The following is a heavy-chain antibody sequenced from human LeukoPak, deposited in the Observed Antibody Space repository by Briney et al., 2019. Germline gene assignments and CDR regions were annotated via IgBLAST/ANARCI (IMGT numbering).Heavy chain of an antibody. Sequence: GGSLRLSCAASGFTFSSYSMNWVRQAPGKGLEWISYISSSSSTIYYADSVKGRFTISRDNAKNSLYLQMNSLRAEDTAVYYCARPYYYDSSGYYRDAFHIWGQGTMVTVSS. CDR3: ARPYYYDSSGYYRDAFHI. CDR1: GFTFSSYS. CDR2: ISSSSSTI. D-gene: IGHD3-22*01. J-gene: IGHJ3*02. V-gene: IGHV3-48*01.